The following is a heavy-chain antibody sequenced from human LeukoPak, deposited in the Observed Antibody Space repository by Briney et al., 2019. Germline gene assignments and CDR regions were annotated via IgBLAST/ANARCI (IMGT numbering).Heavy chain of an antibody. CDR1: GGSISTYS. CDR2: IYYSCNT. Sequence: SETLSLTCTVSGGSISTYSWSWIRQPPGKGLEWIGYIYYSCNTNYNPSLKSRVTISVDTSKNQFSLKLSSVTAADTGVYSCARVRLVGYDILTGYYSFDYWGQGTLVTVSS. J-gene: IGHJ4*02. V-gene: IGHV4-59*01. CDR3: ARVRLVGYDILTGYYSFDY. D-gene: IGHD3-9*01.